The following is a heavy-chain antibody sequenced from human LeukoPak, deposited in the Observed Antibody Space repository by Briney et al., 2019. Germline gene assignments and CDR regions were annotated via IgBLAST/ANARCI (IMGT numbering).Heavy chain of an antibody. CDR1: GGSISSYY. CDR3: ARTGDHFDY. CDR2: IYYSGST. Sequence: PSETLSLTCTVSGGSISSYYWSWIRQPPGKGLEWIGYIYYSGSTNYNPSLKSRVTISVDTSKNQFSLKLSSVTAVDTAVYYCARTGDHFDYWGQGTLVTVSS. D-gene: IGHD4-17*01. J-gene: IGHJ4*02. V-gene: IGHV4-59*08.